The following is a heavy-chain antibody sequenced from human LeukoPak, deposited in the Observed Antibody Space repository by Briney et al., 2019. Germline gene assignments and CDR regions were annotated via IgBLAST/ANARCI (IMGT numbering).Heavy chain of an antibody. CDR2: INPNGGGT. CDR1: GYTFTGYY. J-gene: IGHJ4*02. D-gene: IGHD6-19*01. CDR3: ARGADAVAGTGDFDY. V-gene: IGHV1-2*02. Sequence: GASVKVSCKASGYTFTGYYMHWVRQAPGQGLEWMGWINPNGGGTNYAQKFQGRVTMTRDTSISTAYMELRSLRSDDTAVYYCARGADAVAGTGDFDYWGQGTLVTVSS.